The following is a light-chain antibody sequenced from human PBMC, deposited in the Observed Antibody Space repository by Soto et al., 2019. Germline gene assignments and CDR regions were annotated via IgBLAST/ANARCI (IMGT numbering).Light chain of an antibody. V-gene: IGKV1-33*01. CDR1: QDISNY. J-gene: IGKJ4*01. Sequence: DIQMTQSPSSLSASVGNRVTITYQASQDISNYLNWYQQKPGKAPKLLIYDACNVETGGPSRFSGSGSGTDFTLTISVLQPEDIATYYGQQYGNPPTFGGGTKVEGK. CDR2: DAC. CDR3: QQYGNPPT.